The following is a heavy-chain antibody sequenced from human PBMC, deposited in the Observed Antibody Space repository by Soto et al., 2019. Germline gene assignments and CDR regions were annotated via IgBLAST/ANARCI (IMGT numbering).Heavy chain of an antibody. D-gene: IGHD1-26*01. CDR3: RKVRYSIPMGYYYGMDV. Sequence: QAQLEQSGGEVKKPGSSVKVSCKASRVAFSKFIVTWVRQAPGLGLEWVGGIIPIFGTANYGQKFQGRVTITADESTSTTYREVNNPRSQDTALYYCRKVRYSIPMGYYYGMDVWGQGTTVTVSS. CDR2: IIPIFGTA. V-gene: IGHV1-69*01. CDR1: RVAFSKFI. J-gene: IGHJ6*02.